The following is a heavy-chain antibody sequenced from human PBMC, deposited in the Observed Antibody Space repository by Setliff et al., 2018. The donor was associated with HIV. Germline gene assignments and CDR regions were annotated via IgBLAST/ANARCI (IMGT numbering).Heavy chain of an antibody. CDR3: AKDSVVPAAGRVFDY. D-gene: IGHD2-2*01. V-gene: IGHV3-30*04. CDR2: ISYDGSNK. CDR1: GFTFSSYA. Sequence: GGSLRLSCAASGFTFSSYAMHWVRQAPGKGLEWVAVISYDGSNKYYADSVKGRFTISRDNSKNTLYLQMNSLRAEDTAVYYCAKDSVVPAAGRVFDYWGQGTLVTVSS. J-gene: IGHJ4*02.